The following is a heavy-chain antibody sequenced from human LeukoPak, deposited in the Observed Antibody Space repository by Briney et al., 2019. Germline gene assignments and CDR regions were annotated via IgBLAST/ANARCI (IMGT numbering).Heavy chain of an antibody. Sequence: GGSLRLSCAASGFTFSSYSMNWVRQAPGKGLEWVSSISSSSTIYYADSVKGRFTISRDNAKNSLYLQMNSLRAEDTAVYYCARDLGPSGGFDYWGQGTLVTVSS. V-gene: IGHV3-48*01. CDR3: ARDLGPSGGFDY. J-gene: IGHJ4*02. CDR1: GFTFSSYS. D-gene: IGHD3-10*01. CDR2: ISSSSTI.